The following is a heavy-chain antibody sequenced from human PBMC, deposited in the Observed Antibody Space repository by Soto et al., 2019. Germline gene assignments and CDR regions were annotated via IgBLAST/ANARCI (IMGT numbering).Heavy chain of an antibody. D-gene: IGHD2-2*01. V-gene: IGHV3-30-3*01. CDR1: GFTVSSYA. CDR2: ISHDGINK. CDR3: GRCTSTSCHLGSDY. J-gene: IGHJ4*02. Sequence: GGSLRLSCAASGFTVSSYAMNWVRQAPGKGLEWVALISHDGINKYYADSVRGRFTISRDSSTNTLYLQMNSLRAADTAVYYCGRCTSTSCHLGSDYWGQGTLVTVSS.